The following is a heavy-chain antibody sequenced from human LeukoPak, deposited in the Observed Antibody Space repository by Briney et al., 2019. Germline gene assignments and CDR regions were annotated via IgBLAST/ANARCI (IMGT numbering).Heavy chain of an antibody. Sequence: ASVKVSCKASGYTFTSYGISWVRQAPGQGLEWMGWISAYNGNTNYAQKFQGRVTMTRDTSISTAYMELSRLRSDDTAVYYCAREQGNRITGTTGSDMDVWGQGTTVTVSS. CDR3: AREQGNRITGTTGSDMDV. CDR2: ISAYNGNT. J-gene: IGHJ6*02. V-gene: IGHV1-18*01. D-gene: IGHD1-7*01. CDR1: GYTFTSYG.